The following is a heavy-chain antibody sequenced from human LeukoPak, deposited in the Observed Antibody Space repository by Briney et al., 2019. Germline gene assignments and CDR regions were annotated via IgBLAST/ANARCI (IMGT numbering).Heavy chain of an antibody. Sequence: GGSLRLSCAASGFTFSSYWMSWVRQAPGKGLEWVANIKQDGSEKYYVDSVKGRFTISRDNAKNSLYLQMNSLRAEDTAVYYCAKDRRILCSSSWLIYYYMDVWGKGTTVTVSS. V-gene: IGHV3-7*01. CDR2: IKQDGSEK. CDR1: GFTFSSYW. D-gene: IGHD6-13*01. CDR3: AKDRRILCSSSWLIYYYMDV. J-gene: IGHJ6*03.